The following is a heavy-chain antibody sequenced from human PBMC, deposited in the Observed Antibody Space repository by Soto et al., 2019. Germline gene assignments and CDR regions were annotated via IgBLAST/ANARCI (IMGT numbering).Heavy chain of an antibody. CDR1: GFTFSNYW. J-gene: IGHJ6*03. CDR3: ARGDCVGGTCYSLAGSFYYYMDV. CDR2: INSDGSVS. V-gene: IGHV3-74*01. Sequence: EVQLVESGGGLVQPGGSLRLSCVASGFTFSNYWMYWVRQAPGEGLVWVSRINSDGSVSSYADSVKGRLTFSRDNVKNTLYLQMDSLRAEDTAVYYCARGDCVGGTCYSLAGSFYYYMDVWGKGTTVTVFS. D-gene: IGHD2-15*01.